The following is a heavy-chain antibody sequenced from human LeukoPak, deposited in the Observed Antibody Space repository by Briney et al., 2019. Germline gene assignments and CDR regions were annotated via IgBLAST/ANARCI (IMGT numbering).Heavy chain of an antibody. CDR3: ASNSMVRGGQYYYYGMDV. V-gene: IGHV1-69*13. D-gene: IGHD3-10*01. CDR1: GGTFSSYA. CDR2: IIPIFGTA. Sequence: GASVKVSCKASGGTFSSYAISWVRQAPGQGLEWMGWIIPIFGTANYAQKFQGRVTITADESTSTAYMELSSLRSEDTAVYYCASNSMVRGGQYYYYGMDVWGKGTTVTVSS. J-gene: IGHJ6*04.